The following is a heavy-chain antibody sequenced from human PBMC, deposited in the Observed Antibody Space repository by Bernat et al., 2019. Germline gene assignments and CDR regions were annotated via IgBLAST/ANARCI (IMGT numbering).Heavy chain of an antibody. CDR3: ARALIVVVTEIDAFDI. J-gene: IGHJ3*02. Sequence: QVQLVESGGGVVQPGRSLRLSCAASGFTFSSYGMHWVRQAPGKGLEWVAVISYDGSNKYYADSVKGRFTISRDNSKNTLYLQMNSLRAEDTAVYYCARALIVVVTEIDAFDIWGQGTMVTVSS. D-gene: IGHD3-22*01. CDR1: GFTFSSYG. V-gene: IGHV3-30*03. CDR2: ISYDGSNK.